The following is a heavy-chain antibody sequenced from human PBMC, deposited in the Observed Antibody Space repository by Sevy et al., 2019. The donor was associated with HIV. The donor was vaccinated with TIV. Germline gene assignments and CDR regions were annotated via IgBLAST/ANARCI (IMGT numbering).Heavy chain of an antibody. D-gene: IGHD3-22*01. CDR3: AKDLYYDNSLFDY. CDR1: EFRLSNYA. CDR2: ISGRGGSS. J-gene: IGHJ4*02. Sequence: GGSLRLSCVASEFRLSNYAMNWVRQAPGKGLEWVSGISGRGGSSYYADSVKGRFTISRDNSKNTLILQMNSLRAEETAMYYCAKDLYYDNSLFDYWGQGILVTVSS. V-gene: IGHV3-23*01.